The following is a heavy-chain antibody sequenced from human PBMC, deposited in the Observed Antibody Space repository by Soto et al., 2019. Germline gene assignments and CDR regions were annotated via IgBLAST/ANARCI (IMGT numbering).Heavy chain of an antibody. D-gene: IGHD3-16*01. J-gene: IGHJ6*02. CDR1: GFAFSSYG. CDR3: ARDRWGSSSVSAGYYGMDV. Sequence: PGGSLRLSCAASGFAFSSYGMHWVRQAPGKGLEWVAVIWYDGSNKYYADSVKGRFTISRDNSKNTLYLQMNSLRAEDTVVYYCARDRWGSSSVSAGYYGMDVWGQGTTVTVSS. V-gene: IGHV3-33*01. CDR2: IWYDGSNK.